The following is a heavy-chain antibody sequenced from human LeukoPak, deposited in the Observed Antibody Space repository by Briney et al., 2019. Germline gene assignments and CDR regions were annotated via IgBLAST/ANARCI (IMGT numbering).Heavy chain of an antibody. V-gene: IGHV1-69*05. CDR2: IIPIFGTA. Sequence: SVKVSCKASGGTFSSYAISWVRQAPGQGLEWMGGIIPIFGTANYAQKFQGRVTITTDESTSTAYMELSSLRSEDTAVYYCARDGDYDFWSGYYTEWGQGTLVTVSS. J-gene: IGHJ4*02. CDR1: GGTFSSYA. CDR3: ARDGDYDFWSGYYTE. D-gene: IGHD3-3*01.